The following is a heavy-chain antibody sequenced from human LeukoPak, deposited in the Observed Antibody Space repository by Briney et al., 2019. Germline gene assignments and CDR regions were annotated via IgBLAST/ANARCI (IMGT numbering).Heavy chain of an antibody. CDR3: ARVQDYYDSSGCAGY. CDR2: IYSGGST. CDR1: GFTVSSNY. Sequence: GGSLRLSCAASGFTVSSNYMSWVRQAPGKGLEWVSVIYSGGSTYYADSVKGRFTISRDNSKNTLYLQMNSLRSEDTAVYYCARVQDYYDSSGCAGYWGQGTLVTVSS. D-gene: IGHD3-22*01. V-gene: IGHV3-53*05. J-gene: IGHJ4*02.